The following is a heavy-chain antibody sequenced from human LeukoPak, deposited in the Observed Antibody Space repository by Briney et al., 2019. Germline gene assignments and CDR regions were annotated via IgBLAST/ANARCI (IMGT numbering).Heavy chain of an antibody. CDR1: VYTFTTYD. Sequence: GPSVKVSCKASVYTFTTYDINSVRQTTRQGLAWMEWMNPNSGNTGYARKFQGRVTPTRNTTISTAYIELSSRRSEGTAVYYCARGVRGAVAGTRYYYYYMDVWGKGTTVTVSS. J-gene: IGHJ6*03. CDR2: MNPNSGNT. V-gene: IGHV1-8*02. D-gene: IGHD6-19*01. CDR3: ARGVRGAVAGTRYYYYYMDV.